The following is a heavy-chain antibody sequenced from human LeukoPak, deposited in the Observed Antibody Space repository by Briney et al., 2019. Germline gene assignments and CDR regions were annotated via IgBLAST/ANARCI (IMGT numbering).Heavy chain of an antibody. J-gene: IGHJ4*02. CDR3: ARVPGIVGAIDY. CDR2: INPNSGGT. D-gene: IGHD1-26*01. V-gene: IGHV1-2*06. Sequence: ASVKVSCKASGYTFTSYDINWVRQATGQGLEWMGRINPNSGGTNYAQKFQGRATMTRDTSISTAYMELSRLRSDDTAVYYCARVPGIVGAIDYWGQGTLVTVSS. CDR1: GYTFTSYD.